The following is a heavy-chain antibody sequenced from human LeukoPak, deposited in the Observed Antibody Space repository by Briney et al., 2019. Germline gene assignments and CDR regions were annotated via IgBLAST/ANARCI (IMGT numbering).Heavy chain of an antibody. CDR1: VYTFTSYD. V-gene: IGHV1-8*01. CDR3: ARGLIKRSGWYVHYRIFDY. CDR2: MNTNSCNT. D-gene: IGHD6-19*01. Sequence: ASVKVSCKASVYTFTSYDINWVRQAPGQGLEGVGGMNTNSCNTGYAQKFQGRVTMNRNTSISKAYMELSSLRSEDTAVYYCARGLIKRSGWYVHYRIFDYWGEGTLVTVSS. J-gene: IGHJ4*02.